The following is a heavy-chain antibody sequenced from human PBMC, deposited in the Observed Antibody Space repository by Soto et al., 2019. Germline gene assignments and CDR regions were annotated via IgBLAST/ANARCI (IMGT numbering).Heavy chain of an antibody. CDR3: TRDFTWSEVY. Sequence: GGSLRLSCVASGLTFNRHGMHWVRQAPGKGLEWVALISYDGRSKYYLDSVKGRFTISRDNAKNSLYLQMNSLRDEDTAVYYCTRDFTWSEVYWGQGVQVTV. V-gene: IGHV3-30*03. J-gene: IGHJ4*02. CDR2: ISYDGRSK. CDR1: GLTFNRHG. D-gene: IGHD3-3*01.